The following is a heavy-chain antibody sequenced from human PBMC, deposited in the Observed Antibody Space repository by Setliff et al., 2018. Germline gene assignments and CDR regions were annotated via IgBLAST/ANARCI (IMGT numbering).Heavy chain of an antibody. V-gene: IGHV4-59*01. Sequence: SETLSLTCTVSGGPFSGASIWSWIRQPPGKGLEFIGYVYYSGTAKYDPSLESRAIMSVDASKNQISLKLNSVTAADTALYYCTTEGESELDYWGQGTLVTVS. CDR2: VYYSGTA. CDR3: TTEGESELDY. CDR1: GGPFSGAS. J-gene: IGHJ4*02.